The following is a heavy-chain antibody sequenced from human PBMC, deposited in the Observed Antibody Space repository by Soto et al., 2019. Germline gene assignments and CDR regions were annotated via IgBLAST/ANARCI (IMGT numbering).Heavy chain of an antibody. CDR3: ARDRTQQTIFDH. Sequence: SETLSLTCTVSGGSISSTIYYWGWIRQPPGKGLEWIGSIYYSGSTYYNPSLQSRVTISVDTSKNKFSLKLSSVTAADTAVYYCARDRTQQTIFDHWGQGNMVTVYS. CDR1: GGSISSTIYY. CDR2: IYYSGST. V-gene: IGHV4-39*01. D-gene: IGHD2-15*01. J-gene: IGHJ4*02.